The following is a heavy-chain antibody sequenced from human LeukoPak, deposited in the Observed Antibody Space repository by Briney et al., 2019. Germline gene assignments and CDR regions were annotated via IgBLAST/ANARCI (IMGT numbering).Heavy chain of an antibody. CDR2: ITSSGDGT. D-gene: IGHD3-22*01. V-gene: IGHV3-23*01. J-gene: IGHJ4*02. CDR3: AKDRPNYYGSNGHYYRRDGDY. Sequence: GGTLRLSCAASGFTFSIYAMSWVRQAPGKGLQWVSSITSSGDGTYYADSVKGRFTISRDNSENMLYLQMNSLRVEDTAVYFCAKDRPNYYGSNGHYYRRDGDYWGQGTLVTVSS. CDR1: GFTFSIYA.